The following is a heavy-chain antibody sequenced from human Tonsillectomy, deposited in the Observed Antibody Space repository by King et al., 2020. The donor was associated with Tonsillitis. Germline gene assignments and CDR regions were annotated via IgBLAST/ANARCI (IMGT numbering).Heavy chain of an antibody. J-gene: IGHJ4*02. Sequence: VQLVESGGGVVQPGGSLRLSCEASGFTFSSFDMHWVRQAPGRGLEWVAFIRYDGSYKYYADSVKGRFTISRDNSKNTLFLQMNSLRVEDTAVYYCAKDRAAGIFDYCGQGTLVTVSS. CDR2: IRYDGSYK. V-gene: IGHV3-30*02. CDR3: AKDRAAGIFDY. CDR1: GFTFSSFD. D-gene: IGHD2-21*01.